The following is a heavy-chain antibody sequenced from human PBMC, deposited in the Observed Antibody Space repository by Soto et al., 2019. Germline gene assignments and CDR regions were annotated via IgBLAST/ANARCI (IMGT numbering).Heavy chain of an antibody. D-gene: IGHD3-10*01. CDR1: GFTFSSYA. CDR2: ISGSGGST. CDR3: AKALYFLSYFDY. V-gene: IGHV3-23*01. Sequence: GESLKISCAASGFTFSSYAMSWVRQAPGKGLEWVSAISGSGGSTYYADSVKGRFTISRDNSKNTLYLQMNSLRAEDTAVYYCAKALYFLSYFDYWGQGTLVTVSS. J-gene: IGHJ4*02.